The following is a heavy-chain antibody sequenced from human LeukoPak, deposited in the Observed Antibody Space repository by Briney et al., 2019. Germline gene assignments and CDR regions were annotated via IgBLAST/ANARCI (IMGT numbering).Heavy chain of an antibody. D-gene: IGHD6-19*01. CDR3: TTCIAVADSTCAYYYGMDV. CDR2: IKSKTDGGAA. Sequence: PGGSLRLSCAASGFTFSNAWMTWVRQAPGKGLEWVGHIKSKTDGGAADYAAPVKGRFTISRDDSKNTLYLQMNSLKTEDTAVYYCTTCIAVADSTCAYYYGMDVWGQGTTVTVSS. J-gene: IGHJ6*02. V-gene: IGHV3-15*01. CDR1: GFTFSNAW.